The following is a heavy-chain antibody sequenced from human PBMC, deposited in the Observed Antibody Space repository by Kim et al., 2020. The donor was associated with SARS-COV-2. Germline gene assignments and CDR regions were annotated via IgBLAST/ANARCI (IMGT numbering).Heavy chain of an antibody. D-gene: IGHD3-22*01. Sequence: YNPPLKSRVTISLDTSKNQFSLKLNSVTAADTAVYYCARDGGYPLGAFDIWGQGRMVTVSS. CDR3: ARDGGYPLGAFDI. V-gene: IGHV4-59*01. J-gene: IGHJ3*02.